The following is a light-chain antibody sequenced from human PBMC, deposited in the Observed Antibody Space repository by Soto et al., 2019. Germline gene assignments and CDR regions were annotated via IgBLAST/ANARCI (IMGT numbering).Light chain of an antibody. Sequence: QSALTQPPSASGSPGQSVTISCTGTSSDVGGYNYVSWYQQHPGKAPKLMIYEVSKRPSGVPDRFSGSKSGNTASLTVSGLQAEDEAYYYCSSYAGTNNVLFGGGTQLTVL. CDR2: EVS. J-gene: IGLJ2*01. CDR3: SSYAGTNNVL. CDR1: SSDVGGYNY. V-gene: IGLV2-8*01.